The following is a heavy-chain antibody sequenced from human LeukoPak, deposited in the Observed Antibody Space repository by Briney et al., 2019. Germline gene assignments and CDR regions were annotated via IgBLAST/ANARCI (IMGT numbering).Heavy chain of an antibody. D-gene: IGHD5-18*01. CDR1: GGSLSSYY. CDR2: IYTSGST. Sequence: PSETLSLTCTVSGGSLSSYYWSWIRQPAGKGLEWIGRIYTSGSTNYNPSLKSRVTMSVDTSKNQFSLKLSSVTAADTAMYYCARGRYSYGYGIDYWGQGTLVTVSS. J-gene: IGHJ4*02. CDR3: ARGRYSYGYGIDY. V-gene: IGHV4-4*07.